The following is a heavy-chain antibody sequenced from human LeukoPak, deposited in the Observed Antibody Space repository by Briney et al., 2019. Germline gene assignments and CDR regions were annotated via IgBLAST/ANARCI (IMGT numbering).Heavy chain of an antibody. J-gene: IGHJ6*03. V-gene: IGHV3-30*04. Sequence: PGGSLRLSCAASGFTFSSYAMHWVRQAPGKGLEWVAVISYDGGNKYYADSVKGRFTISRDNSKNTLYLQMNSLRAEDTAVYYCAKGSGWEMSYYYYYMDVWGKGTTVTISS. CDR3: AKGSGWEMSYYYYYMDV. D-gene: IGHD1-26*01. CDR2: ISYDGGNK. CDR1: GFTFSSYA.